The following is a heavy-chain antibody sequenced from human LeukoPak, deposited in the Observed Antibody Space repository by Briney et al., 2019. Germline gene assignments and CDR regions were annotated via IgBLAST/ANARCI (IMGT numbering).Heavy chain of an antibody. D-gene: IGHD3-9*01. CDR1: GYTFTSYA. V-gene: IGHV7-4-1*02. CDR3: ARDRYDILTGYYNVGGGQ. CDR2: INTNTGNP. J-gene: IGHJ4*02. Sequence: ASVKVSCKASGYTFTSYAMNWVRQAPGQGLEWMGWINTNTGNPTYAQGFTGRFVFSLDTPVSTAYLQISSLKAEDTAVYYCARDRYDILTGYYNVGGGQWGQGTLVTVSS.